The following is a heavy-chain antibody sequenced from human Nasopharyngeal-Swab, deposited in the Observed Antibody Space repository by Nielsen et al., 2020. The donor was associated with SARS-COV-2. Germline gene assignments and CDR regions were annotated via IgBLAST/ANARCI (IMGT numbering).Heavy chain of an antibody. CDR2: IYYSGST. CDR1: GGSISSSSYY. J-gene: IGHJ4*02. Sequence: SETLSLTCTVSGGSISSSSYYWDWIRQPPGKGLEWIGSIYYSGSTYYNPSLKSRVTISVDTSKNQFSLKLSSVTAADTAVYYCARDRGSHPYSGSYYSDYWGQGTLVTVSS. V-gene: IGHV4-39*02. CDR3: ARDRGSHPYSGSYYSDY. D-gene: IGHD1-26*01.